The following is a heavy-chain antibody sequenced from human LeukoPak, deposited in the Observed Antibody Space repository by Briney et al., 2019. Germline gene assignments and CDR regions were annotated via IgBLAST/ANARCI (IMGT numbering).Heavy chain of an antibody. CDR3: ARDIRSHNGPGGYYYYYMDV. J-gene: IGHJ6*03. CDR2: IYASGST. Sequence: KASETLSLTCTVSGDSMSDSYWSWIRQPAGKGLEWIGRIYASGSTNYNPSLKSRVTLSVDTSSNQFSLTLSSVTAADTAVYHCARDIRSHNGPGGYYYYYMDVWGKGTTVTVCS. V-gene: IGHV4-4*07. D-gene: IGHD2-8*01. CDR1: GDSMSDSY.